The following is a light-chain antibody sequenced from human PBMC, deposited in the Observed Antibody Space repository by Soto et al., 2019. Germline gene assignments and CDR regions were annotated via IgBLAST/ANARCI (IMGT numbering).Light chain of an antibody. CDR1: SSDVGGYNY. J-gene: IGLJ1*01. CDR2: DVS. V-gene: IGLV2-14*01. CDR3: SSYTSSSTYV. Sequence: QSALTQPASVSGSPGQSITIYCTGTSSDVGGYNYVSWYHQHPGKAPKLMIYDVSNRPSGVSNRFSGSKSGNTASLTISGLQAEDEADYYCSSYTSSSTYVFGTGTKLTVL.